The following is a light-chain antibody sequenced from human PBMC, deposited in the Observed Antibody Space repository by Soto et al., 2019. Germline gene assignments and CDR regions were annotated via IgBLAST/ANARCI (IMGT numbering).Light chain of an antibody. V-gene: IGKV3-15*01. CDR3: QQYHNWPPQYT. CDR1: QSVNSY. J-gene: IGKJ2*01. Sequence: ETVMTQSPATLSVSPGERATLSCRAGQSVNSYLAWYQQKPGQAPRLLIRGASARATGIPARFSGSGSGTEFTRTISSLQSEDFAVYYCQQYHNWPPQYTFGQGTKLQIK. CDR2: GAS.